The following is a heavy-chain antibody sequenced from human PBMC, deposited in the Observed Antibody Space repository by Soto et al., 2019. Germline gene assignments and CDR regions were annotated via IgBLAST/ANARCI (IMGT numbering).Heavy chain of an antibody. CDR3: ARGATGSNFDY. CDR1: GGTFSSYA. J-gene: IGHJ4*02. CDR2: IIPIFGTA. D-gene: IGHD1-26*01. V-gene: IGHV1-69*01. Sequence: QVQLVQSGAEVKKPGSSVKVSCKASGGTFSSYAISWLRQAPGQGLEWMVGIIPIFGTANYAQKFQGRVTITANESTSTADMELSSLRSEDTAVYYCARGATGSNFDYWGQGTLVTVSS.